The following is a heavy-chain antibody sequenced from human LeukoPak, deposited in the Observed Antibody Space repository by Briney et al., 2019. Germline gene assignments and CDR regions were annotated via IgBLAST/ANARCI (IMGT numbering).Heavy chain of an antibody. CDR1: GGSISRYY. V-gene: IGHV4-39*07. J-gene: IGHJ4*02. D-gene: IGHD2-21*02. CDR3: ARQHIVVVTAYDY. CDR2: IYYSGST. Sequence: SETLSLTCIVSGGSISRYYWGWIRQPPGKGLEWIGSIYYSGSTYYNPSLKSRVTISVDTSKNQFSLKLSSVTAADTAVYYCARQHIVVVTAYDYWGQGTLVTVSS.